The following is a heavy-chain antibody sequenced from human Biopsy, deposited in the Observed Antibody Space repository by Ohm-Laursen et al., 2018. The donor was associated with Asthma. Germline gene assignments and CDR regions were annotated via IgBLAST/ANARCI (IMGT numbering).Heavy chain of an antibody. V-gene: IGHV4-39*01. Sequence: GTLSLTCRLSSGSGGYMRSGNYYWGWIRQPPGKGLEWIGSIYYSGTTYYDPSLESRVTVSADTSKNQFSLKLTSVTAADTAVYYCVRGSSSWHHGPFHYYYGLDVWGQGTTATVSS. J-gene: IGHJ6*02. D-gene: IGHD6-13*01. CDR3: VRGSSSWHHGPFHYYYGLDV. CDR1: GGYMRSGNYY. CDR2: IYYSGTT.